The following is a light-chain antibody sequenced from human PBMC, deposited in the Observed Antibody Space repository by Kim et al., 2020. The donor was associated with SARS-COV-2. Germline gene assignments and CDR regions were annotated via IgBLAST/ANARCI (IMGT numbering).Light chain of an antibody. Sequence: ITISCTGGSANIGSGYDVHWYRQLPGTAPKVLIYRNNNRPSGVSDRFSGSKSGTSASLAITGLQAEDEADYYCQSFDSSLSGSVVFGGGTQLTVL. J-gene: IGLJ2*01. V-gene: IGLV1-40*01. CDR2: RNN. CDR1: SANIGSGYD. CDR3: QSFDSSLSGSVV.